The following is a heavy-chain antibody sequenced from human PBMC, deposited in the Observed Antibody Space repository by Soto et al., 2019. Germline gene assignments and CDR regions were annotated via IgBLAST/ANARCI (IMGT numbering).Heavy chain of an antibody. V-gene: IGHV4-34*01. CDR2: ITQSGGT. D-gene: IGHD1-26*01. CDR3: ARMVGANLYYYGDDGLDV. Sequence: SETLSLTCAVSGGSFSGYYWSWIRQPPGKGLEWLGEITQSGGTNYNPSLKSRLTISVQRSKNQVSLRLSSVTAADTAVYYCARMVGANLYYYGDDGLDVWGQATTVTVSS. J-gene: IGHJ6*01. CDR1: GGSFSGYY.